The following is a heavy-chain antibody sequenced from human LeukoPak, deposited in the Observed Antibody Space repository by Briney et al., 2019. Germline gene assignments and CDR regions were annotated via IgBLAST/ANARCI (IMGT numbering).Heavy chain of an antibody. J-gene: IGHJ3*02. V-gene: IGHV5-51*01. CDR2: FSPPDSEG. CDR1: GYGFTRHW. CDR3: ARLISGNWGDGFDI. Sequence: GESLKISCKASGYGFTRHWIGWVRQMPGKGLEWMGVFSPPDSEGRYSPSFQGQVGFSADKSITTAYLQRSSLKASDTAMYFCARLISGNWGDGFDIWGQGTMVTVSS. D-gene: IGHD3-10*01.